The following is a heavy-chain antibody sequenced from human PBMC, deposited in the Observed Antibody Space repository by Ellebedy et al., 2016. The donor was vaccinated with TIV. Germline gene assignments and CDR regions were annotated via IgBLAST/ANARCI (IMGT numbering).Heavy chain of an antibody. CDR2: IRDDKSKT. J-gene: IGHJ4*02. Sequence: GESLKISXAASGFNLSIYDMHLVRQAPGKGLEWVAIIRDDKSKTSYAESVKGRFTISRDNSKNTLYLQMDNLRGEDTAVYYCARGLCSSCGFDYWGQGTLVTVSS. CDR3: ARGLCSSCGFDY. CDR1: GFNLSIYD. V-gene: IGHV3-33*01. D-gene: IGHD6-13*01.